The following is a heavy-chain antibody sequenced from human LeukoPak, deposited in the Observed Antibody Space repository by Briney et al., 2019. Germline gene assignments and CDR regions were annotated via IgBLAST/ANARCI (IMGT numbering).Heavy chain of an antibody. Sequence: ASVKVSCKASGYTFNAYTIHWVRQAPGQRFEWMGWIDADNGDTAYSQNLQGRVTITRDTSARTVYMELTSLRSEDTAAYHCARGSTSDWPLDHWGQGTLLTISP. CDR2: IDADNGDT. V-gene: IGHV1-3*01. J-gene: IGHJ4*02. CDR1: GYTFNAYT. CDR3: ARGSTSDWPLDH. D-gene: IGHD6-19*01.